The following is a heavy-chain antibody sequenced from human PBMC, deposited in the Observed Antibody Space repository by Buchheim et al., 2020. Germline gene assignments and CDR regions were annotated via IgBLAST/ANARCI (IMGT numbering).Heavy chain of an antibody. CDR2: MNPNSGNT. CDR3: ARGPAWSGYYYYFDH. V-gene: IGHV1-8*01. Sequence: QVQLVQSGTEVKKPGASVRVSCKTSGYTFASYDINWVRQATGQGLEWMGWMNPNSGNTGHAQKFQGRVTITRNNSISTAYMELSSLRSEDTAVYYWARGPAWSGYYYYFDHWGRGTL. J-gene: IGHJ4*02. CDR1: GYTFASYD. D-gene: IGHD3-3*01.